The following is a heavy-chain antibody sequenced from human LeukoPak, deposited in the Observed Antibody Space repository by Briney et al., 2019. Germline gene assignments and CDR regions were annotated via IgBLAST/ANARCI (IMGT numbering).Heavy chain of an antibody. D-gene: IGHD2-21*01. CDR2: IYPGDSDT. J-gene: IGHJ4*02. CDR3: ARSIGGTYFDY. V-gene: IGHV5-51*01. CDR1: GYSFTTYW. Sequence: GESLKISCKGSGYSFTTYWVGWLRQMPGKGLEWMGTIYPGDSDTRYSPSFQGQVTISADKSISTAYLQWSSLKASDTAIYYCARSIGGTYFDYWGQGALVTVSS.